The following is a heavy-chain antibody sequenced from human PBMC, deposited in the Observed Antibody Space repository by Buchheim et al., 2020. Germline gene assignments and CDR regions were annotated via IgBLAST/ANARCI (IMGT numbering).Heavy chain of an antibody. J-gene: IGHJ6*02. V-gene: IGHV3-48*01. CDR2: ISSSSSTI. Sequence: EVQLVESGGGLVQPGGSLRLSCAASGFTFSSYSMNWVRQAPGKGLEWVSYISSSSSTIYYADSVKGRFTISRDNAKNSLYLQMNSLRAEDTAVYYCARILYGDPLVVYYYGMDVWGQGTT. CDR3: ARILYGDPLVVYYYGMDV. D-gene: IGHD4-17*01. CDR1: GFTFSSYS.